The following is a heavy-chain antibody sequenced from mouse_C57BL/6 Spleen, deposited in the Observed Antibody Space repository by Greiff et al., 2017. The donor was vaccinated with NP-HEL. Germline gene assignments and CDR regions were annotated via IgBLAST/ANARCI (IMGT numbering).Heavy chain of an antibody. Sequence: QVQLQQPGAELVMPGASVKLSCKASGYTFTSYWMHWVKQRPGQGLEWIGEIDPSDSYTTYNQKFKGKSTLTVDKSSSTAYMQLSSLTSEDSAVYYCARRYYDYDGGYAMDYWGQGTSVTVSS. D-gene: IGHD2-4*01. CDR2: IDPSDSYT. CDR3: ARRYYDYDGGYAMDY. CDR1: GYTFTSYW. V-gene: IGHV1-69*01. J-gene: IGHJ4*01.